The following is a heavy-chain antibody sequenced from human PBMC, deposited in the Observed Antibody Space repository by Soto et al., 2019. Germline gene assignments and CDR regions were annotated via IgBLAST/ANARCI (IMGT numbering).Heavy chain of an antibody. CDR2: IYYNGNT. CDR1: GGSISNHY. Sequence: QVQLQESGPGLVKPSETLSLTCTVSGGSISNHYWSWIRQPPGKGLEWIGYIYYNGNTNYNPSLKSRVTWSVATSKNQISLKLSSVTAADTAVYYCTRANWYSEYWGQGTLVTVSS. V-gene: IGHV4-59*11. J-gene: IGHJ4*02. D-gene: IGHD7-27*01. CDR3: TRANWYSEY.